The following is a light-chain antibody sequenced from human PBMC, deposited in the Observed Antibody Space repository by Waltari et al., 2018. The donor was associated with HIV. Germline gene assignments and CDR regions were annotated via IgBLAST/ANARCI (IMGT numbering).Light chain of an antibody. CDR2: RNN. J-gene: IGLJ2*01. V-gene: IGLV1-47*01. Sequence: QSVLTQPPSAPGTHGQRVTISCSGSSSNIERNNVYWYQQLPGTAPKLLIYRNNQRPSGVPDRFSGSKSGTSASLAISGLRSEDEADYYCAAWDDSLLFGGGTKLTVL. CDR3: AAWDDSLL. CDR1: SSNIERNN.